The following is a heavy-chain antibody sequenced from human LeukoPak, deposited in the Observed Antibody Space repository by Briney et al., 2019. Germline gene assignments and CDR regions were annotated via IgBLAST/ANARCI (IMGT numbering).Heavy chain of an antibody. J-gene: IGHJ4*02. CDR3: AREVRGDIDY. V-gene: IGHV1-69*05. CDR2: IIPIFGTA. Sequence: ASVKVSRKASGGTFSSYAISWVRQAPGQGLEWMGGIIPIFGTANYAQKFQGRVTITTDESTSTAYMELSSLRSEDTAVYYCAREVRGDIDYWGQGTLVTVSS. CDR1: GGTFSSYA. D-gene: IGHD3-10*01.